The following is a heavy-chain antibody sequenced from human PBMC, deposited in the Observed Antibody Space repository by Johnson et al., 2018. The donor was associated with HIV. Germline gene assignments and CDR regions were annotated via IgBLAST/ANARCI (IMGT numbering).Heavy chain of an antibody. J-gene: IGHJ3*02. CDR3: ARAKRDYYGSGGVGAFDI. CDR2: INWNGGST. CDR1: GFTFSSYG. V-gene: IGHV3-20*04. Sequence: EVQLVESGGGVVQPGRSLRLSCVASGFTFSSYGMHWVRQAPGKGLEWVSGINWNGGSTGYAASVLGRFTISRDNAKNSLYLQMDSLRAGDTALYYCARAKRDYYGSGGVGAFDIWDQGTMVTVAS. D-gene: IGHD3-10*01.